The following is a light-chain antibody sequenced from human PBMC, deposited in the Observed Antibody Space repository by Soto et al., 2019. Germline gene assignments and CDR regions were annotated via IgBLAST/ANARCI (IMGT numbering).Light chain of an antibody. CDR1: SSDVGGYNY. CDR2: DVS. CDR3: SSYTTSNTRQIV. J-gene: IGLJ1*01. Sequence: QAALTQPPSVSGSPEQSLTISCTGTSSDVGGYNYVSWYQHHPGKAPKLIIYDVSNRPSEVSNRFSGSKSGNTASLTISGLQPEYEADYYCSSYTTSNTRQIVFGTGTKVTVL. V-gene: IGLV2-14*03.